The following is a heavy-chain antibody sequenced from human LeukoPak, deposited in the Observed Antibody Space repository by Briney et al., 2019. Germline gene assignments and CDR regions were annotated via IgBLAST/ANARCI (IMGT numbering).Heavy chain of an antibody. Sequence: GGSLRLSCAASGFTLSNFWMHWVRQAPGKGLVWVSRINSDGSTTSYADSVKGRFTISRDNAENTLFLRMNSLRAEDTAVYFCVRGYCSSTSCLSRFADYWGQGTLVTVSS. V-gene: IGHV3-74*01. D-gene: IGHD2-2*01. CDR3: VRGYCSSTSCLSRFADY. CDR1: GFTLSNFW. CDR2: INSDGSTT. J-gene: IGHJ4*02.